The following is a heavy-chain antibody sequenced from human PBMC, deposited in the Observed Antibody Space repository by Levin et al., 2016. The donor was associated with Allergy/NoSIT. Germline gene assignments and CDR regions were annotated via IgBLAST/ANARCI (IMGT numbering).Heavy chain of an antibody. CDR2: ISWNSGSI. J-gene: IGHJ6*02. CDR3: ARWTPDGMDV. Sequence: GGSLRLSCAASGFTFDDYAMHWVRQAPGKGLEWVSGISWNSGSIGYADSVKGRFTISRDNAKNSLYLQMNSLRAEDTALYYCARWTPDGMDVWGQGTTVTVSS. CDR1: GFTFDDYA. D-gene: IGHD3/OR15-3a*01. V-gene: IGHV3-9*01.